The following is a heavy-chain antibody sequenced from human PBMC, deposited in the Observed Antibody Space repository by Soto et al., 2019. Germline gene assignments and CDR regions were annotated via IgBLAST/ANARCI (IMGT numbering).Heavy chain of an antibody. J-gene: IGHJ6*02. CDR1: GGSFSGYY. Sequence: PSETLSLTCAVYGGSFSGYYWSWIRQPPGKGLEWIGEINHSGSTNYNPSLKSRVTISVDTSKNQFSLKLSSVTAADTAVYYCARGWRSEGGYRYGGYYYGMDVWGQGTTVTVSS. D-gene: IGHD5-18*01. V-gene: IGHV4-34*01. CDR3: ARGWRSEGGYRYGGYYYGMDV. CDR2: INHSGST.